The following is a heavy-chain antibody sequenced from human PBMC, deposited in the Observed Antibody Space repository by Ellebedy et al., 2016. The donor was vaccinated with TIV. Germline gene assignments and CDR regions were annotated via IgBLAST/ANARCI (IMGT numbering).Heavy chain of an antibody. V-gene: IGHV3-15*01. CDR3: TTVYRYNYDSV. D-gene: IGHD5-18*01. CDR2: IKNKTEGGAA. J-gene: IGHJ4*02. CDR1: GFTFSNAW. Sequence: GGSLRLSCAASGFTFSNAWMNWVRQAPGKGLEWVGRIKNKTEGGAADYAAPVKGRFTISRDDSKNTLYLQMNSLKTEDTAVYFCTTVYRYNYDSVWGQGTLVTVSS.